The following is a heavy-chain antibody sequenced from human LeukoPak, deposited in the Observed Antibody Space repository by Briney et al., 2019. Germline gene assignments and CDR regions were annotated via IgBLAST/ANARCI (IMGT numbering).Heavy chain of an antibody. CDR3: ARDWEAAGYVDY. D-gene: IGHD6-25*01. J-gene: IGHJ4*02. Sequence: PGGSLRLPCAASGSTFSSYAMHWVRQAPGKGLEWVAVISYDGSNKYYADSVKGRFTISRDNSKNTLYLQMNSLRAEDTAVYYCARDWEAAGYVDYWGQGTLVTVSS. CDR2: ISYDGSNK. V-gene: IGHV3-30*04. CDR1: GSTFSSYA.